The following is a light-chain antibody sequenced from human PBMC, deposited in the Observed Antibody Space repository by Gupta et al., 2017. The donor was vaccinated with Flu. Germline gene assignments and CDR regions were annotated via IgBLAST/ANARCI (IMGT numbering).Light chain of an antibody. J-gene: IGKJ2*02. CDR1: QSLVYKNGITY. CDR3: MRGTHPWT. V-gene: IGKV2-30*01. Sequence: DVVMSQSPLSLPVTLGQAASISCRSSQSLVYKNGITYLTWFQQRPGQSPRRIIYEVSKRDSGVPDRFSGSGAVTDFTLKSSRVEDEDGGVYYGMRGTHPWTFGQGTRLEI. CDR2: EVS.